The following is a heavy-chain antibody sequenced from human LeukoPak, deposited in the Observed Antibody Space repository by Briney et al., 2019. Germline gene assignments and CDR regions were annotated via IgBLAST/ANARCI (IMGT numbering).Heavy chain of an antibody. CDR1: GFTFSSYW. D-gene: IGHD2-2*01. Sequence: PGGSLRLSCAASGFTFSSYWMSWVRQAPGKGLEWVANIKQDGSEKYYVDSVKDRFTISRDNAKNSLYLQMNSLRAEDTAVYYCARAKRGYLTPIVVVPAAVRLVSDWGQGTLVTVSS. CDR3: ARAKRGYLTPIVVVPAAVRLVSD. CDR2: IKQDGSEK. V-gene: IGHV3-7*01. J-gene: IGHJ4*02.